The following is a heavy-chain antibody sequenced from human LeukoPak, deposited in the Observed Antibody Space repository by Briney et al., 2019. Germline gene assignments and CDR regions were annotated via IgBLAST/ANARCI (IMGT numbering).Heavy chain of an antibody. Sequence: SETLSLTCAVSGDSISTTDYYWGWIRQPPGKGLEWIGIIYYSGITHYNPSLKSRVTILVDTSKNQFSLKLSSVTDADTAVYYCARVRRSLNWFDSWGQGTLVTVSS. J-gene: IGHJ5*01. CDR1: GDSISTTDYY. CDR3: ARVRRSLNWFDS. CDR2: IYYSGIT. V-gene: IGHV4-39*01. D-gene: IGHD3-3*01.